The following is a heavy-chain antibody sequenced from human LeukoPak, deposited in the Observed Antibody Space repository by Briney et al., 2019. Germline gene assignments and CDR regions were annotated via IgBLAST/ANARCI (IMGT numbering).Heavy chain of an antibody. Sequence: GGSLRLSCAASGFNFSSYAMSWVGQAPGKGLEWVSAISGSGGSTYYADSVKGRFTISRDNSKNTLYLQMNSLRAEDTAVYYCAKDRRYYYDSSGYYPYWGQGTLVTVSS. J-gene: IGHJ4*02. CDR3: AKDRRYYYDSSGYYPY. D-gene: IGHD3-22*01. V-gene: IGHV3-23*01. CDR2: ISGSGGST. CDR1: GFNFSSYA.